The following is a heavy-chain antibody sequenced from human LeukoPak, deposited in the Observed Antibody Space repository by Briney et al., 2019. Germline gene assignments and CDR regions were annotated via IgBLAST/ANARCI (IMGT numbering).Heavy chain of an antibody. CDR2: IYHSGST. J-gene: IGHJ5*02. D-gene: IGHD6-19*01. CDR3: ARFGQWLVPIHWFDP. CDR1: GGSFSGYY. V-gene: IGHV4-34*01. Sequence: SETLSLTCAVYGGSFSGYYWSWIRQPPGKGLEWSGEIYHSGSTNYNPSLKSRVTISVDTSKNKFSLMLSSVTAADTAVYYCARFGQWLVPIHWFDPWGQGTLVTVSS.